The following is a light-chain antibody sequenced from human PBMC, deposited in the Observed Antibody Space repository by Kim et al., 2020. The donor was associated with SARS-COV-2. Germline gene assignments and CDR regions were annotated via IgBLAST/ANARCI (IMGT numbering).Light chain of an antibody. CDR2: DAS. CDR3: QQYRTYPIT. J-gene: IGKJ5*01. CDR1: QTVSNNY. Sequence: SPGERATLSCRASQTVSNNYLAWYQQKPGQAPRLLIYDASSRATGIPDRFGGSGSGTDFTLTISRLEPEDFAVYYCQQYRTYPITFGQGTRLEIK. V-gene: IGKV3-20*01.